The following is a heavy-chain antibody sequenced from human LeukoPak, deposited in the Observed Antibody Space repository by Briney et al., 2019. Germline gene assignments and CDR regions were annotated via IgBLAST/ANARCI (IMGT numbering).Heavy chain of an antibody. Sequence: SVKVSCKASGGTFSSYAISWVRQAPGQGLEWMGRIIPIFGTANYAQKFQGRVTITTDESTSTAYMELSSLRSEDTAVYYCARDQLAAGTYDYWGQGTLVAVSS. CDR3: ARDQLAAGTYDY. D-gene: IGHD6-13*01. CDR1: GGTFSSYA. CDR2: IIPIFGTA. V-gene: IGHV1-69*05. J-gene: IGHJ4*02.